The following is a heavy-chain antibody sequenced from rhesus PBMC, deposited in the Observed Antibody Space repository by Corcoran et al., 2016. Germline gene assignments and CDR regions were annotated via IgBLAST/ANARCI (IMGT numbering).Heavy chain of an antibody. V-gene: IGHV3-54*02. CDR1: GFTFSSSG. CDR3: ARVGAYNSLGV. Sequence: EVQLVESGGGLVQPGGSLRLSCAASGFTFSSSGMHWVRQAPGKGLEWVGVISNDGMKKYYADSVKDRLTSSRDNSKNMLYRQMNNLKLEDTAVYYCARVGAYNSLGVWGRGVLVTVSS. CDR2: ISNDGMKK. J-gene: IGHJ5-2*02.